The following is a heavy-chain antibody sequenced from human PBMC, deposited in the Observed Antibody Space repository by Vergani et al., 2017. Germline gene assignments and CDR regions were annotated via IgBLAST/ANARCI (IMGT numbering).Heavy chain of an antibody. V-gene: IGHV4-39*07. CDR1: GGSISSSSYY. CDR3: ASFGLSYGDFDY. D-gene: IGHD4-17*01. CDR2: IYYSGST. J-gene: IGHJ4*02. Sequence: QLQLQESGPRLVKPSETLSLTCTVSGGSISSSSYYWGWIRQPPGKGLEWIGSIYYSGSTYYNPSLKSRVTISVDTSKNQFSLKLSSVTAADTAVYYCASFGLSYGDFDYWGQGTLVTVSS.